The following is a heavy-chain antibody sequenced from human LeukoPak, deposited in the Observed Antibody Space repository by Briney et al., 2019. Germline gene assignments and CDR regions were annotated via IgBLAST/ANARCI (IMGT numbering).Heavy chain of an antibody. V-gene: IGHV4-39*01. CDR3: ARWFRGYKDAFDI. Sequence: PSETLSLTCTVSGGSISSSSYYWGWIRQPPGKGLEWIGSIYYSGSTYYNLSLKSRVTISVDTSKNHFSPTLSSVTAADTAVYYCARWFRGYKDAFDIWGQGTMVTVSS. CDR1: GGSISSSSYY. J-gene: IGHJ3*02. D-gene: IGHD5-18*01. CDR2: IYYSGST.